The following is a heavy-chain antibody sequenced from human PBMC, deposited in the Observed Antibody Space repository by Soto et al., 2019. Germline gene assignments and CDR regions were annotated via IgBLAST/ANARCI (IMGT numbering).Heavy chain of an antibody. J-gene: IGHJ4*02. V-gene: IGHV4-61*01. D-gene: IGHD5-18*01. CDR1: GDSVSSDNYY. Sequence: ETLSLTCTVAGDSVSSDNYYWTWIRQPPGKGLEWIGCIYSSGNTNYNPSLKSRVTISLDTSSNQFSLKLTSVTAADTAVYYCARDIRGFSRAFDYWGQGTLVTVSS. CDR2: IYSSGNT. CDR3: ARDIRGFSRAFDY.